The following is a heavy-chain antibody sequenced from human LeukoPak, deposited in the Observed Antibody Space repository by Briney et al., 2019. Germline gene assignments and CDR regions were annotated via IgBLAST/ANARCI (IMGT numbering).Heavy chain of an antibody. V-gene: IGHV4-59*12. J-gene: IGHJ5*02. CDR1: GASISGYH. D-gene: IGHD3-16*01. CDR3: ARGRLLMWFDP. Sequence: SETLSLTCSVSGASISGYHWSWIRQPPGKGLEWIGLIYYSGSSGSTNYNPSLKSRVTISVDTSKKQFSLKLSSVTAADTAVYYCARGRLLMWFDPWGQGTLVTVSS. CDR2: IYYSGSSGST.